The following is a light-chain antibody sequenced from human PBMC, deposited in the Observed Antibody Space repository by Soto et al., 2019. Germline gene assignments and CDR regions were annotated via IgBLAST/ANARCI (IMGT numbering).Light chain of an antibody. J-gene: IGKJ1*01. CDR2: GAS. CDR1: QSVSTN. CDR3: QQYGSLPQT. Sequence: EIVMTQSPATLSLSPGDRATLSCRASQSVSTNLAWYQQKPGQAPRLLIYGASTRATGIPDRFSGSGSGTDFTLTISRLEPEDFAVYYCQQYGSLPQTFGQGTKVDIK. V-gene: IGKV3-20*01.